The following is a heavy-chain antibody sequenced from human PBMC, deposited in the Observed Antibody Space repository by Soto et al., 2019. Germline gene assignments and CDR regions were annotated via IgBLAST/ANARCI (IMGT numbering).Heavy chain of an antibody. D-gene: IGHD4-17*01. Sequence: SETLSLTCTVSGGSISSYYWSWIRQPPGKGLEWIGYIYYSGSTNYNPSLKSRVTISVDTSKNQFSLKLSSVTAADTAVYYCARAYGDYVFDYWGQGTLVTVS. CDR2: IYYSGST. J-gene: IGHJ4*02. CDR3: ARAYGDYVFDY. V-gene: IGHV4-59*01. CDR1: GGSISSYY.